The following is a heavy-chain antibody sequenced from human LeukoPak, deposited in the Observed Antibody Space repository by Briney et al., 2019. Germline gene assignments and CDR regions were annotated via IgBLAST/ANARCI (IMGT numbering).Heavy chain of an antibody. D-gene: IGHD3-9*01. CDR1: GGTFSSYA. CDR3: ARGPRYFDWELDY. V-gene: IGHV1-69*01. J-gene: IGHJ4*02. Sequence: VASVKVSCKASGGTFSSYAISWVRQAPGQGLEWMGGIIPIFGTANYAQKFQGRVTITADESTSTAYMELSSLRSEDTAVYYCARGPRYFDWELDYWGQGTLVTVSS. CDR2: IIPIFGTA.